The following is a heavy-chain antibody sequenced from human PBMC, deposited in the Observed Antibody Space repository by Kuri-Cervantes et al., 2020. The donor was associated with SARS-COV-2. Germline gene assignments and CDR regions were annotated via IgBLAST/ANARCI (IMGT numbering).Heavy chain of an antibody. CDR1: GFTFSSYS. D-gene: IGHD1-7*01. CDR2: ISSSSSTI. J-gene: IGHJ6*02. Sequence: GGSLRLSCAASGFTFSSYSMNWVRQAPGKGLEWVSYISSSSSTIYYADPVKGRFTISRDNAKNSLYLQMNSLRDEDTAVYYCAREGVTGTTYYYYGMDVWGQGTTVTVSS. CDR3: AREGVTGTTYYYYGMDV. V-gene: IGHV3-48*02.